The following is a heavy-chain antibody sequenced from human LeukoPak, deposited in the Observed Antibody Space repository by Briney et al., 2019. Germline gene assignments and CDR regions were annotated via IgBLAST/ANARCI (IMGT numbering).Heavy chain of an antibody. J-gene: IGHJ4*02. CDR1: GYTFTSYD. CDR2: MNPNSGNT. CDR3: ARLRKWELGGGGFDY. V-gene: IGHV1-8*01. Sequence: GASVKVSCKASGYTFTSYDINWVRQATGQGLEWMGWMNPNSGNTGYAQKFQGRVTMTRDTSISTAYMELSRLRSDDTAVYYCARLRKWELGGGGFDYWGQGTLVTVSS. D-gene: IGHD1-26*01.